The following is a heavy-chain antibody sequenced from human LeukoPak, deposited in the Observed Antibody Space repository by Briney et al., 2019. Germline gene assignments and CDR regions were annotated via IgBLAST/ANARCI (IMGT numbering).Heavy chain of an antibody. J-gene: IGHJ3*02. V-gene: IGHV4-59*12. CDR3: ARDMGATYYYDSSDYDAFDI. CDR1: GGSISSYY. CDR2: IYYSGST. Sequence: SETLSLTCTVSGGSISSYYWSWIRQPPGKGLEWIGYIYYSGSTNYNPSLKSRVTISVDRSKNQFSLKLSSVTAADTAVYYCARDMGATYYYDSSDYDAFDIWGQGTMVTVSS. D-gene: IGHD3-22*01.